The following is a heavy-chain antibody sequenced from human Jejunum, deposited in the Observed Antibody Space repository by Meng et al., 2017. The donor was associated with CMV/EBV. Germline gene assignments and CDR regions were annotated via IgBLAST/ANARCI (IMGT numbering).Heavy chain of an antibody. J-gene: IGHJ4*01. CDR1: GFNIGAMY. CDR3: VTNSGGLGY. V-gene: IGHV3-66*01. Sequence: DGQWVESGGGLVQPGGSLRLSCTASGFNIGAMYMAWVRQLPGKGLDWVSVIYSSDSTYYADSVKGRFTISRDPSKNTLYLQMNSLTTEDTAVYFCVTNSGGLGYWGHGTLVTVSS. D-gene: IGHD6-19*01. CDR2: IYSSDST.